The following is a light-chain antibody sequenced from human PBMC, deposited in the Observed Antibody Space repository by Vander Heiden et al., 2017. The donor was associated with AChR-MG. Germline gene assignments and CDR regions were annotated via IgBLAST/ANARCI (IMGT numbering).Light chain of an antibody. CDR3: QQSYSTPT. V-gene: IGKV1-39*01. CDR1: QSISTF. Sequence: DIQMTQSPSSLSASVGDRVTITCRASQSISTFLHWYQRKPGKAPKLLNYSASNLESGVPSRFTGSGSGTDFTLTITSLQPEDFATYYCQQSYSTPTFGQGTKVETK. J-gene: IGKJ1*01. CDR2: SAS.